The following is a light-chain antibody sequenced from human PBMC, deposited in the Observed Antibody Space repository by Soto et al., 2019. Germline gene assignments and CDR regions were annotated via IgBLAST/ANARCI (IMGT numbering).Light chain of an antibody. V-gene: IGLV2-23*02. Sequence: QSALTQPASVSGSPGQSITISCTGTSSDVGSYSLVSWYQQHPGKAPKLMIYEVSKRPSGVSNRFSGSKSGNTASLTISGLQAEDDGDYYCCSYAGSSTLYVFGSGTKLTVL. CDR2: EVS. CDR1: SSDVGSYSL. CDR3: CSYAGSSTLYV. J-gene: IGLJ1*01.